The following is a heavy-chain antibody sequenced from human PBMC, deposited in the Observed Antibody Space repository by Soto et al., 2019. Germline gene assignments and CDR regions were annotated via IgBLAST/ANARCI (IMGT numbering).Heavy chain of an antibody. CDR3: ASDGYCSSTSCYQTDY. D-gene: IGHD2-2*03. J-gene: IGHJ4*02. CDR2: ISSSSSYI. CDR1: GFTFSSYS. Sequence: GGSLRLSCAASGFTFSSYSMNWVRQAPGKGLEWVTSISSSSSYIYYADSVKGRFTISRDNAKKSLYLQMNSLRAEDTAVYYCASDGYCSSTSCYQTDYWGQGTLVTVSS. V-gene: IGHV3-21*01.